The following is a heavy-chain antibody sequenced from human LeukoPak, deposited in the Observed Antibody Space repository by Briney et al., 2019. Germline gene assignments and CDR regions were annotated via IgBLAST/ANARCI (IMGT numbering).Heavy chain of an antibody. D-gene: IGHD3-22*01. CDR3: ARDPNYYDSSGYYNY. V-gene: IGHV4-61*02. CDR1: GGSISSGSYY. CDR2: IYTSGST. Sequence: PSETLSLTCTVSGGSISSGSYYWSWIRQPAGKGLEWIGRIYTSGSTNYNPSLKSRVTISVDTSKNQFSLKLSSVTAADTAVYYCARDPNYYDSSGYYNYWGQGTLVTVSS. J-gene: IGHJ4*02.